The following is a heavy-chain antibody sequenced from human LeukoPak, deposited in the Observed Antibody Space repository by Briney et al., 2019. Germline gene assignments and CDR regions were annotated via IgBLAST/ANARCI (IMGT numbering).Heavy chain of an antibody. V-gene: IGHV3-48*01. Sequence: GGSLRLSCAASGFSFNSYSMNWVRQAPGKGLEWISYISSTSNTIYYTESEKGRFTISRDNAKNSLYLQMNSLRAEDTAVYYCASRFYYWGQGTLVTVSS. J-gene: IGHJ4*02. CDR2: ISSTSNTI. CDR3: ASRFYY. CDR1: GFSFNSYS.